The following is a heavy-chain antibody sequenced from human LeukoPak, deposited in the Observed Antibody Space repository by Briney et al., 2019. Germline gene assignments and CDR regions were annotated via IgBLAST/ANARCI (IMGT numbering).Heavy chain of an antibody. J-gene: IGHJ4*02. CDR1: GYTFTGYY. V-gene: IGHV1-46*01. CDR3: ARGPEQYYFDY. Sequence: ASVKVSCKASGYTFTGYYIHWVRQAPGQGLEWMGIINPSGGSTRYAQKFQGRVTMTRDTSTSTVYMELSSLRSEDTAVFYCARGPEQYYFDYWGQGTLVTVSS. D-gene: IGHD6-19*01. CDR2: INPSGGST.